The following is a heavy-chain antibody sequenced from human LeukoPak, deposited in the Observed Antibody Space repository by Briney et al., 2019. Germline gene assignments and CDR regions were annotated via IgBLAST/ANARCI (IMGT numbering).Heavy chain of an antibody. D-gene: IGHD6-25*01. CDR1: GYTFGSYG. J-gene: IGHJ6*02. CDR3: ARDTYSSDWPKYSYYAMDL. CDR2: ISAYNDNT. V-gene: IGHV1-18*01. Sequence: ASVKVSCKASGYTFGSYGISWVRQAPGQGLEWMGWISAYNDNTNYAQKLQGRVTMTTDTSTSTAYMELRSLRSDDTAVYYCARDTYSSDWPKYSYYAMDLWGQGTTVTVSS.